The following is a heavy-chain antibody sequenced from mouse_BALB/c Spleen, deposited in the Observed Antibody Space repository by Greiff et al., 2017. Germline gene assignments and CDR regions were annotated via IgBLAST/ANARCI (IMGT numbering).Heavy chain of an antibody. CDR2: IWAGGST. CDR1: GFSLTSYG. Sequence: VMLVESGPGLVAPSQSLSITCTVSGFSLTSYGVHWVRQPPGKGLEWLGVIWAGGSTNYNSALMSRLSISKDNSKSQVFLKMNSLQTDDTAMYYCAREGGFHYAMDYWGQGTSVTVSS. J-gene: IGHJ4*01. D-gene: IGHD1-1*02. V-gene: IGHV2-9*02. CDR3: AREGGFHYAMDY.